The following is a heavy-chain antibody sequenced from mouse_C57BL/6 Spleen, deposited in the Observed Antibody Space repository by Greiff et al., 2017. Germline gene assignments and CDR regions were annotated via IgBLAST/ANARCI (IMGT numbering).Heavy chain of an antibody. J-gene: IGHJ4*01. V-gene: IGHV1-26*01. D-gene: IGHD3-2*02. CDR1: GYTFTDYY. CDR2: INPNNGGT. CDR3: ARSLRRRLRDAMDY. Sequence: EVQLQQSGPELVKPGASVKISCKASGYTFTDYYMNWVKQSHGKSLEWIGDINPNNGGTSYNQKFTGKATLTVDKSSSSAYMEIRSLTSEDSAVYYCARSLRRRLRDAMDYWGQGTSVTVSS.